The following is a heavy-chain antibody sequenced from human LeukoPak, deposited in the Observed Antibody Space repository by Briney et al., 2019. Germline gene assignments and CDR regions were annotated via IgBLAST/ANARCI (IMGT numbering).Heavy chain of an antibody. CDR2: ISYSGGT. CDR1: GGSISSYY. J-gene: IGHJ4*02. D-gene: IGHD3-22*01. CDR3: ANTVDSSGYFYYFDY. V-gene: IGHV4-59*01. Sequence: SETLTLTCIVSGGSISSYYWSWIRQSPGKGLEWIGYISYSGGTNYNASLKSRVTISVDTSKNQFSLKLSSVTAADTAVYYCANTVDSSGYFYYFDYWGQGTLVTVSS.